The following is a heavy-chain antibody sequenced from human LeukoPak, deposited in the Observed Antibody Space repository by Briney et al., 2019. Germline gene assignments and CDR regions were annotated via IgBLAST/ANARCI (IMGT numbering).Heavy chain of an antibody. CDR1: GDSVSSNSAA. Sequence: SQTLSLTCAISGDSVSSNSAAWNWIRQSPSRGLEWLGRTYYRSKLYNDYAVSVKIRITINPDTSKNQFSLQLNSVTPEDTAVYYCARDLGYSSCWYGPHRMDVWGKGTTVTVSS. V-gene: IGHV6-1*01. J-gene: IGHJ6*03. CDR3: ARDLGYSSCWYGPHRMDV. CDR2: TYYRSKLYN. D-gene: IGHD6-19*01.